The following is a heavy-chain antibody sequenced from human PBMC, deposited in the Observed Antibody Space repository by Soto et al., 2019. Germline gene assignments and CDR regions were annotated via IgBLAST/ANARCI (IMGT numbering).Heavy chain of an antibody. CDR1: GLRFSNYG. J-gene: IGHJ4*02. CDR2: VSHDGSNK. Sequence: VHLVESGGGVVQPGRSLRLSCAASGLRFSNYGMHWVRQAPGKGLEWVAVVSHDGSNKYYEDSVKGRFTISRDNSRNTLYLRMNSLRAEDTAVYYCGKDWGGGDCYHCGVVDSWGQGTLVTVSS. CDR3: GKDWGGGDCYHCGVVDS. V-gene: IGHV3-30*18. D-gene: IGHD2-21*02.